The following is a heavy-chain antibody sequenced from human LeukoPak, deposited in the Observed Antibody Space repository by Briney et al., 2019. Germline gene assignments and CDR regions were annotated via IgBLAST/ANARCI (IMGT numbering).Heavy chain of an antibody. D-gene: IGHD4-11*01. CDR3: ARQTTVTTIDY. Sequence: PGESLRLSCAASGFTFSDCSMNWVRQAPGKGLEWVSSISSSSSYIYYADSVKGRFTISGDNAKNSLYLQVNSLRAEDTAVYYCARQTTVTTIDYWGQGTLVTVSS. J-gene: IGHJ4*02. V-gene: IGHV3-21*01. CDR1: GFTFSDCS. CDR2: ISSSSSYI.